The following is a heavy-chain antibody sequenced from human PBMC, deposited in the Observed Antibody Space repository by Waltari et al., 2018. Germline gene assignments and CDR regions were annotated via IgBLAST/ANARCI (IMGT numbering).Heavy chain of an antibody. CDR2: IKRAGSEK. J-gene: IGHJ3*02. CDR1: GFPFSSYW. V-gene: IGHV3-7*01. CDR3: ARGLSSAFDI. Sequence: EVQLVESGGGLVQPGGSLRLSCSASGFPFSSYWMNWVRQVPGKGVAGVANIKRAGSEKYDLDSVKGRFTSSRDNAKNSLYLQMNSLRAEDTAVYYCARGLSSAFDIWGQGTMVTVSS.